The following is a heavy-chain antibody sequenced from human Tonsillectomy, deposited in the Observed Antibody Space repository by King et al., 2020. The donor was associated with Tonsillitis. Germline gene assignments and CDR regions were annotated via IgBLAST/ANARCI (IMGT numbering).Heavy chain of an antibody. CDR2: MSGDGDRT. V-gene: IGHV3-23*04. J-gene: IGHJ4*02. CDR3: ARDIPDIVVAATAKGFDY. D-gene: IGHD2-2*01. Sequence: VQLVESGGGLVQPGGSLRLSCAASGFTFSTYAMSWVRQSPGKGLEWVSSMSGDGDRTYYADSAEGRFTVSRDNSRNTVYLQMRKLRAEDTAIYYCARDIPDIVVAATAKGFDYWGQGALVTVSS. CDR1: GFTFSTYA.